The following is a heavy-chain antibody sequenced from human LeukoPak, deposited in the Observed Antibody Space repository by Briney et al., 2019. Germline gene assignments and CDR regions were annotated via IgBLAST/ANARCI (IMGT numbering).Heavy chain of an antibody. CDR3: AKDVSTLELPDH. V-gene: IGHV3-30*18. CDR2: ISYDGSKK. CDR1: GFTFSNYG. J-gene: IGHJ5*02. D-gene: IGHD3-10*01. Sequence: GGSLRLSCAASGFTFSNYGMHWVRQAPGKGLEWVAVISYDGSKKNYADSVKGRFTISRDNPKNTLYLQMNSLRAEDTAVYYCAKDVSTLELPDHWGQGTLVTVSS.